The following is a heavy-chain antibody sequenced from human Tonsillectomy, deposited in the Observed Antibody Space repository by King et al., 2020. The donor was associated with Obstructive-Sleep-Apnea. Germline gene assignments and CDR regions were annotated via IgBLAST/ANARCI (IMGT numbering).Heavy chain of an antibody. Sequence: VQLVESGGGLVKPGGSLRLSCVASGFTFSNYTMNWVRQAPGKGLEWVSSTSRSSKYTYYADSVKGRFTISRDNAKNSLYLQMNSLRAEDTAVYYCASLLYYVIDYWGQGTLVTVSS. V-gene: IGHV3-21*01. D-gene: IGHD3-16*01. J-gene: IGHJ4*02. CDR2: TSRSSKYT. CDR1: GFTFSNYT. CDR3: ASLLYYVIDY.